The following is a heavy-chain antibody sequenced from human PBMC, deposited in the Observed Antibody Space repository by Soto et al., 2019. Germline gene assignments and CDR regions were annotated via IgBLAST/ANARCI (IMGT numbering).Heavy chain of an antibody. CDR3: ARESPGVGDYGVDYFDY. Sequence: QVQLVQSGAEVKKPWSSVKVSCKASGGTFSSYAISWVRQAPGQGLEWMGGIIPIFGTANYAQKFQGRVTITADKSTSTAYMELSSLRSEDTAVYYCARESPGVGDYGVDYFDYWCQGTLVTVSS. D-gene: IGHD4-17*01. CDR2: IIPIFGTA. V-gene: IGHV1-69*06. J-gene: IGHJ4*02. CDR1: GGTFSSYA.